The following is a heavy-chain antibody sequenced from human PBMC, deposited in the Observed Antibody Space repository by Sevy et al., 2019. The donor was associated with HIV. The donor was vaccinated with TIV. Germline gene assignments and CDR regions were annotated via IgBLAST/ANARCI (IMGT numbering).Heavy chain of an antibody. CDR2: IKQDGSEK. CDR3: ARDPGVVPAALPYYYYGMDV. CDR1: GFTFSSYW. J-gene: IGHJ6*02. D-gene: IGHD2-2*01. Sequence: GGSLRLSCAASGFTFSSYWMSWVRQAPGKGLEWVANIKQDGSEKYYVDSVKGRFTISRDNAKNSLYQQMNSLRAEDTAVYYCARDPGVVPAALPYYYYGMDVWGQGTTVTVSS. V-gene: IGHV3-7*01.